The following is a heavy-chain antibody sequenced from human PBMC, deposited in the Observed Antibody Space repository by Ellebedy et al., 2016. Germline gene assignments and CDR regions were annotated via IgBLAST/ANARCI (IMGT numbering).Heavy chain of an antibody. Sequence: ASVKVSXXASGYTFIGYYIHWVRQAPGQGLEWMGWINPNSGGTNYAQKFQGRLTMTRDTSISTAYMELSRLRSDDTAVYYCAGDPQFFLIVVVPAAIPGRDGMDVWGQGTTVTVSS. CDR2: INPNSGGT. CDR3: AGDPQFFLIVVVPAAIPGRDGMDV. J-gene: IGHJ6*02. CDR1: GYTFIGYY. D-gene: IGHD2-2*01. V-gene: IGHV1-2*02.